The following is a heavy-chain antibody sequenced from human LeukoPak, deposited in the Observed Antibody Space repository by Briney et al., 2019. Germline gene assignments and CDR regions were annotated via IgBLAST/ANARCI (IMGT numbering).Heavy chain of an antibody. CDR1: GGSISSHY. CDR2: IYYSGST. CDR3: ARVERKPPYYYMDV. Sequence: SETLSLTCTVSGGSISSHYWSWIRQPPRKGLEWIGYIYYSGSTNYNPSLKSRGTISVDTSKNQFSLRLSSVTAADTAVYYCARVERKPPYYYMDVWGKGTTVTVSS. D-gene: IGHD1-1*01. J-gene: IGHJ6*03. V-gene: IGHV4-59*11.